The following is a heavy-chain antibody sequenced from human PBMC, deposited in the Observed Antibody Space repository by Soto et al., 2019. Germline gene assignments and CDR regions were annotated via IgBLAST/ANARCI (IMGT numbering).Heavy chain of an antibody. Sequence: GGSLRLSCAASGVSFSDYYMSWIRQVPGKGLEWVSYISNGGDVIHYADSVKGRFTISRDNVDNSLYLQMNSLRVEDTAVYYCAKEKWYPDRWGRGTLVTVSS. CDR3: AKEKWYPDR. J-gene: IGHJ2*01. CDR1: GVSFSDYY. V-gene: IGHV3-11*01. D-gene: IGHD2-8*01. CDR2: ISNGGDVI.